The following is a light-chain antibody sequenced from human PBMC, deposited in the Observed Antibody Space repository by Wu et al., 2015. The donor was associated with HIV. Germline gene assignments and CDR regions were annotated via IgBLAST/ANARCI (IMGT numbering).Light chain of an antibody. CDR1: QSISNTY. J-gene: IGKJ2*03. Sequence: EIVLTQSPATLSLSPGERATLSCRASQSISNTYLAWYQQKPGQAPRLLIYGASTRATGIPDRFSGSGSGTDFTLTISRLEPEDFAVYFCQQYGSSPMYSFGQRTRLEIK. V-gene: IGKV3-20*01. CDR2: GAS. CDR3: QQYGSSPMYS.